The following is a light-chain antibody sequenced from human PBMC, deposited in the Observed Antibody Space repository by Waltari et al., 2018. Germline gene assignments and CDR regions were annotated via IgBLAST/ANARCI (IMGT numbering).Light chain of an antibody. V-gene: IGLV2-14*03. CDR3: SSYISSSTLEL. J-gene: IGLJ2*01. CDR2: DVS. CDR1: SSDVGAYNY. Sequence: QSALTQPASVSGSPGQSITISCTGTSSDVGAYNYVSWYQKHPGKAPNLMIFDVSNRPSGVSNRFSGSKSGNTASLTISGLQAEDEADYYCSSYISSSTLELFGGGTSLTVL.